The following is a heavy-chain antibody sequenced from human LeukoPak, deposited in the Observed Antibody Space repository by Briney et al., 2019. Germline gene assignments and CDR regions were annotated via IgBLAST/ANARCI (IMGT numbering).Heavy chain of an antibody. CDR2: FDPEDGET. D-gene: IGHD3-3*01. V-gene: IGHV1-24*01. J-gene: IGHJ4*02. CDR1: GYTLTELS. CDR3: ATEIRHSWRARGDVRPYYDFWSGYYCGLEY. Sequence: ASVKVSCKVSGYTLTELSMHWVRQAPGKGLEWMGGFDPEDGETIYAQKFQGRVTMTEDTSTDTAYMELSSLRSEDTAVYYCATEIRHSWRARGDVRPYYDFWSGYYCGLEYWGQGTLVTVSS.